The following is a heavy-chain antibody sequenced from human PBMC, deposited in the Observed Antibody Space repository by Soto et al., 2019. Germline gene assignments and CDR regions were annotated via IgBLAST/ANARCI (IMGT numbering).Heavy chain of an antibody. Sequence: GESLQISCAASGLSFSNAWMNWVRQAPGKGLEWVGQIRSKTDGGTIFYPAPVKDRFIISRDDSRNTLYLQMNSLKTEDTAVYYCTTAHPRGPDYWGQGTLVTVST. J-gene: IGHJ4*02. D-gene: IGHD5-12*01. CDR3: TTAHPRGPDY. CDR2: IRSKTDGGTI. CDR1: GLSFSNAW. V-gene: IGHV3-15*01.